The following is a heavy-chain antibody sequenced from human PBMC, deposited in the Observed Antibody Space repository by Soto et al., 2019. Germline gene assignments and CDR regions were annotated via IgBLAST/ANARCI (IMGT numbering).Heavy chain of an antibody. Sequence: QVQLVQSGAEVKKPGSSVKVSCKASGGTFSSYAISWVRQAPGQGLEWMGGIIPIFGTANYAQKFQGRVTITADESTSTAYMELISLRSEDTAVYYCATLYCSSTSCYSSGYYGMDVWGQGTTVTVSS. CDR2: IIPIFGTA. J-gene: IGHJ6*02. D-gene: IGHD2-2*01. CDR1: GGTFSSYA. V-gene: IGHV1-69*01. CDR3: ATLYCSSTSCYSSGYYGMDV.